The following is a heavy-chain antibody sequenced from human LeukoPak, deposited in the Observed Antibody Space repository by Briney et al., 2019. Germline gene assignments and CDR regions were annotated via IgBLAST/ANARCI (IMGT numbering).Heavy chain of an antibody. V-gene: IGHV3-23*01. J-gene: IGHJ4*02. Sequence: GGSLRLSCAASGFTFNNYAMNWVRQAPGKGLEWVSAISGSGGNTYYADSVKGRFTISRDNSKDTLYLQINSLRAEDTAVYYCAKGGNTMVRGLITYWGQGTLVTVSS. CDR2: ISGSGGNT. CDR1: GFTFNNYA. CDR3: AKGGNTMVRGLITY. D-gene: IGHD3-10*01.